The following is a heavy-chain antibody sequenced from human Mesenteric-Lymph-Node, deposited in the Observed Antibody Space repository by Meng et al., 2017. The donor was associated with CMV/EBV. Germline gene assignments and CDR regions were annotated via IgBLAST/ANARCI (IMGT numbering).Heavy chain of an antibody. CDR3: ARGNINDFWSYYVLDV. J-gene: IGHJ6*02. CDR2: IYSAGAT. D-gene: IGHD3-3*01. CDR1: GFTVSNNY. V-gene: IGHV3-53*01. Sequence: GESLKISRAASGFTVSNNYFYWVRQAPGKGLEWVSVIYSAGATHYANSVKGRFTISRDNSKNTVHLQMNNLRAEDTAVYYCARGNINDFWSYYVLDVWGQGTTVTVSS.